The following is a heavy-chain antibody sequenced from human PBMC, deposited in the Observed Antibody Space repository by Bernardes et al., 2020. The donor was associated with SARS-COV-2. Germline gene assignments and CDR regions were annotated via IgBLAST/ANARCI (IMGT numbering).Heavy chain of an antibody. V-gene: IGHV3-23*01. D-gene: IGHD3-16*01. CDR2: VNSAGGT. J-gene: IGHJ3*01. CDR1: GFTFSNYA. CDR3: ARVVSGPHLGVDAFAV. Sequence: GGSLRLSCAASGFTFSNYAMSWFRQTPGKGLEWISAVNSAGGTYYADSVRGRFTAARDNSKNTLYLQMSSLRQEDTAVYYCARVVSGPHLGVDAFAVWGRGTTVTVSS.